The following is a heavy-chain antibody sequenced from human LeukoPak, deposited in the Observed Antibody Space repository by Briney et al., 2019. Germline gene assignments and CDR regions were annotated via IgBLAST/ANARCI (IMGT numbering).Heavy chain of an antibody. CDR2: INPNTGGT. V-gene: IGHV1-2*02. CDR1: GYTFTGYF. J-gene: IGHJ5*02. D-gene: IGHD3-22*01. CDR3: AREDSDSSGYYRQNWFDP. Sequence: ASVKVSCKASGYTFTGYFVHWVRQAPGQGLQWMGWINPNTGGTNYAQKFQGRVTMTRDTSISTAYMELSRLRSDDTAVYYCAREDSDSSGYYRQNWFDPWGQGTLVTVSS.